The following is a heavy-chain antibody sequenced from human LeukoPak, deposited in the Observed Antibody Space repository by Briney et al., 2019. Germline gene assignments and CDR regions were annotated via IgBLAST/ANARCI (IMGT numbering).Heavy chain of an antibody. CDR3: ARGMDGYGPDAFDI. D-gene: IGHD5-24*01. V-gene: IGHV3-48*01. CDR2: ISSSSSTI. Sequence: PGGSLRLSCAASGFTFSSYSMNWVRQAPGKGLEWVSYISSSSSTIYYADSVKGRFTISRDSSKNTLYLQINSLRVEDTAVYYCARGMDGYGPDAFDIWGQGTMVTVSS. J-gene: IGHJ3*02. CDR1: GFTFSSYS.